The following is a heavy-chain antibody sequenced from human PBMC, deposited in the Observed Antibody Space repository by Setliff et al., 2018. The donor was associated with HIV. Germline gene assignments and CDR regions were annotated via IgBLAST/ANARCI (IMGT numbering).Heavy chain of an antibody. J-gene: IGHJ5*02. V-gene: IGHV4-61*09. Sequence: SETLSLTCTVSGGSISSGSYYWSWIRQPAGKGLEWIGHIYTSGSTNYNPSLKSRLTISLDTSKNMFSLKLSSVTAADTAVYYCAREPDYSNYYWFDPWGQGTLVTVSS. CDR3: AREPDYSNYYWFDP. CDR2: IYTSGST. D-gene: IGHD4-4*01. CDR1: GGSISSGSYY.